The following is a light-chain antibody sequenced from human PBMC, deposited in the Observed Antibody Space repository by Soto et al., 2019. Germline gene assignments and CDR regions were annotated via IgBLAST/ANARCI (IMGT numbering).Light chain of an antibody. J-gene: IGKJ1*01. V-gene: IGKV3-15*01. CDR3: QQYYSTPWT. Sequence: EIVMTQSPATLSVSPGERATLSCRASQNINNNLAWYQQKPGQAPGLLIYVASTRATGIPARFSGGGSGTEYTLTISSLQAEDVAVYYCQQYYSTPWTFGQGTKVDIK. CDR2: VAS. CDR1: QNINNN.